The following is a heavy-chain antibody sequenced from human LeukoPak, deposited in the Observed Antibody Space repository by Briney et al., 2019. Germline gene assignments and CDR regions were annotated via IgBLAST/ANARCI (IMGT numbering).Heavy chain of an antibody. V-gene: IGHV3-7*01. Sequence: GGSLRLSCAASGFTFSSYWMSWVRQAPGKGLEWVANIKQDGSEKYYVDSVKGRFTISRDNAKNSLYLQMNSLRAEDTAVYYCARPYYYGSGSYRAPQNYYYYGMDVWGQGTTVTVSS. D-gene: IGHD3-10*01. CDR3: ARPYYYGSGSYRAPQNYYYYGMDV. CDR2: IKQDGSEK. J-gene: IGHJ6*02. CDR1: GFTFSSYW.